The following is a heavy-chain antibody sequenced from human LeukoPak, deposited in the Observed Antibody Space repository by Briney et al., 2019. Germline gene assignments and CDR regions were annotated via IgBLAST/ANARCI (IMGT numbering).Heavy chain of an antibody. Sequence: GGFLRLSCAASGFTFSSYGMHWVRQAPGKGLEWVAFIRYDGSNKYYADSVKGRFTISRDNSKNTLYLQMNSLRAEDTAVYYCAKDETLMTTVTYYFDYWGQGTLVTVSS. CDR2: IRYDGSNK. J-gene: IGHJ4*02. D-gene: IGHD4-11*01. V-gene: IGHV3-30*02. CDR1: GFTFSSYG. CDR3: AKDETLMTTVTYYFDY.